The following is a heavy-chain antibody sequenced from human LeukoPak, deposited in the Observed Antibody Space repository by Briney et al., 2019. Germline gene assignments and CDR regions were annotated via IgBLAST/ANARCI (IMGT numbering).Heavy chain of an antibody. CDR1: GGTFISNA. CDR2: IIPIFGIT. Sequence: SVKVSCKASGGTFISNAITWVRQAPGQGLEWMGRIIPIFGITDYAQKFQGRVTITADKSTSTAYMEFSSLRSEDTAVYYCASGRMTTETTYCFDPWGQGTLNTVSS. CDR3: ASGRMTTETTYCFDP. D-gene: IGHD4-11*01. V-gene: IGHV1-69*04. J-gene: IGHJ5*02.